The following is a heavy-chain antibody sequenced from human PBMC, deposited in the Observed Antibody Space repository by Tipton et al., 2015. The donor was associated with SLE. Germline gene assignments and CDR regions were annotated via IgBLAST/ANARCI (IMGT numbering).Heavy chain of an antibody. CDR2: ISWDGGST. J-gene: IGHJ3*02. CDR3: AKADDAFDI. Sequence: SLRLSCAASGFTFDDYAMHWVRQAPGKGLEWVSLISWDGGSTYYADSVKGRFTISRDNSKNTLYLQMNSLRAEDTAVYYCAKADDAFDIWGQGTMVTVSS. V-gene: IGHV3-43D*03. CDR1: GFTFDDYA.